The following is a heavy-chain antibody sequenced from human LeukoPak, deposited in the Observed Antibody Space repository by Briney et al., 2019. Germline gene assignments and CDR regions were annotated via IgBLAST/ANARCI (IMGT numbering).Heavy chain of an antibody. CDR2: IYYSGST. CDR1: GGSISSGGYY. V-gene: IGHV4-31*03. CDR3: ARKAVAGTLYFQH. J-gene: IGHJ1*01. D-gene: IGHD6-19*01. Sequence: PSQTLSLTCTVSGGSISSGGYYWSWIRQHPGTGLEWIGYIYYSGSTYYNPSLKSRVTISVDTSKNQFSLKLSSVTAADTAVYYCARKAVAGTLYFQHWGQGTLVTVSS.